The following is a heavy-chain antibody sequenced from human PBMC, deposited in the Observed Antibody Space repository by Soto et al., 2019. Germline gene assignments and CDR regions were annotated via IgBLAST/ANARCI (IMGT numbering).Heavy chain of an antibody. CDR3: ARTTVTASYHYMDV. J-gene: IGHJ6*03. D-gene: IGHD4-17*01. Sequence: QVQLVQSGAEVKQPGASVKVSCKASGYTFTNYGFTWVRQAPGQGLEWLGWISTYNGNTKYAQKVQGRLTMTTDTSTNTANMELTSLRSDDTALYYCARTTVTASYHYMDVWGKGSTVTVSS. CDR2: ISTYNGNT. V-gene: IGHV1-18*01. CDR1: GYTFTNYG.